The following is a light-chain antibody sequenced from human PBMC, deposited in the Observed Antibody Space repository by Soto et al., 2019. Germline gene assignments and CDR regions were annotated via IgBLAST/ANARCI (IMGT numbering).Light chain of an antibody. CDR1: SSDVGGYNY. J-gene: IGLJ1*01. CDR2: EVS. Sequence: ALTQXPSASGSPGQSVTISCTGTSSDVGGYNYVSWYQQHPGKAPKLIISEVSKRPSGVPDRFSGSKSGNTASLTVSGLQAEDEADYYCTSHAGSNNYVFGTGTKVTVL. CDR3: TSHAGSNNYV. V-gene: IGLV2-8*01.